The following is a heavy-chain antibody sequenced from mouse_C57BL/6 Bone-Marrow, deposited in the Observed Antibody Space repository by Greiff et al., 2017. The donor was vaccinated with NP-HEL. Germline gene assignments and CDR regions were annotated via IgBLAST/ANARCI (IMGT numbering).Heavy chain of an antibody. D-gene: IGHD2-2*01. V-gene: IGHV14-4*01. CDR2: IDPENGDT. Sequence: DVHLVESGAELVRPGASVKLSCTASGFNIKDDYMHWVKQRPEQGLEWIGWIDPENGDTEYASKFQGKATITADTSSNTAYLQLSSLTSEDTAVYYCTTSLSTMVTYFDYWGQGTTLTVSS. CDR1: GFNIKDDY. CDR3: TTSLSTMVTYFDY. J-gene: IGHJ2*01.